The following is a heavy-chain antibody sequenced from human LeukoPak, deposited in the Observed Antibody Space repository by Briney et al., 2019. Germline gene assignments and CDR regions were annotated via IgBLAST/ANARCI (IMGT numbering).Heavy chain of an antibody. V-gene: IGHV4-4*02. J-gene: IGHJ4*02. CDR3: SRENGAFSPFGY. Sequence: SGTLSLTCGVSGGSITTTNWWSWVRQPAGQGLEWIGEIHLSGRTNYNPSLNSRVTLALDTSKNHLSLSLTSVTAADTAVYYCSRENGAFSPFGYWGQGTLVTVPS. D-gene: IGHD2-8*01. CDR1: GGSITTTNW. CDR2: IHLSGRT.